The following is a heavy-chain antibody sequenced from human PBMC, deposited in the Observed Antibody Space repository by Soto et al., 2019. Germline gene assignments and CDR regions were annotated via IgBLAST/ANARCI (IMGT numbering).Heavy chain of an antibody. CDR3: ARRLIIYYGMDV. V-gene: IGHV4-34*01. D-gene: IGHD2-8*01. J-gene: IGHJ6*02. Sequence: ETLSLTCAVYGGSFSGYDWSWIRQPPGKGLEWIGEINHSGSTNYNPSLKSRVTISVDTSKNQFSPKLSSVTAADTAVYYCARRLIIYYGMDVWGQGTTVTVS. CDR1: GGSFSGYD. CDR2: INHSGST.